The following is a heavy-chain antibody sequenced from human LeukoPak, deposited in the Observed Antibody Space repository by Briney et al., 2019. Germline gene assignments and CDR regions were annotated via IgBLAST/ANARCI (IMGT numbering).Heavy chain of an antibody. D-gene: IGHD3-16*01. J-gene: IGHJ3*02. V-gene: IGHV4-59*01. CDR3: TRWGALNGFDI. CDR2: MSYSGTK. CDR1: GVSMSGYY. Sequence: SETPSLTCNVSGVSMSGYYWSWLRQSPGKALEWIAYMSYSGTKNSNPSLKSRVTMSVDTSKSQFSLRLTSVTAADTAIYYCTRWGALNGFDIWGQGTVVTVAS.